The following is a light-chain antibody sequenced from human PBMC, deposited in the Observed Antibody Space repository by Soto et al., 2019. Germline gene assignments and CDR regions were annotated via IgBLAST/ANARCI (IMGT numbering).Light chain of an antibody. CDR1: QSISSN. CDR2: DVS. J-gene: IGKJ2*01. Sequence: EIVMTQSPATLSVSPGERATLSCRASQSISSNFAWYQQKPGQAPRLLIYDVSIRDTGIPARFSGSGSGTEFTLTISSLQSEDFAVYYCQNYNNWPYTFGQGTKLEIK. CDR3: QNYNNWPYT. V-gene: IGKV3-15*01.